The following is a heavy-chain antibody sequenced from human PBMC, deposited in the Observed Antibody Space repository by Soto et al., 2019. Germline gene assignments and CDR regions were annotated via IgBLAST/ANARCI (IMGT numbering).Heavy chain of an antibody. J-gene: IGHJ5*02. CDR3: ARGRANCSGGSCYGGPNWFDP. V-gene: IGHV4-34*01. D-gene: IGHD2-15*01. Sequence: PSETLSLTCAVYGGSFSGYYWSWIRQPPGKGLEWIGEINHSGSTNYSPSLKSRVSISVDTSKNQFSLKLSSVTAADTAVYYCARGRANCSGGSCYGGPNWFDPWGQGTLVTVSS. CDR2: INHSGST. CDR1: GGSFSGYY.